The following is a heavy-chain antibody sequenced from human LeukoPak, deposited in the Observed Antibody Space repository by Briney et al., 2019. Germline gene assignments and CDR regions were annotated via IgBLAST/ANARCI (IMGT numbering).Heavy chain of an antibody. CDR3: AKKVIKGDAFDI. CDR2: IKQDGSEK. CDR1: GFTFSSYW. J-gene: IGHJ3*02. V-gene: IGHV3-7*01. Sequence: GGSLRLSCAASGFTFSSYWMSWVRQAPGKGLEWVANIKQDGSEKYYVDSVKGRFTISRDNAKNSLYLQMNSPRAEDTAVYYCAKKVIKGDAFDIWGQGTMVTVSS. D-gene: IGHD3-22*01.